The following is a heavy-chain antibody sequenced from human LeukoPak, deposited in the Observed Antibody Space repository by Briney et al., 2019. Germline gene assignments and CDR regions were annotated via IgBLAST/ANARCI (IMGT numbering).Heavy chain of an antibody. V-gene: IGHV3-23*01. Sequence: GGSLRLSCAASGFTFSSYAMSWLRQAPGKGLEWVASISSSGTSTYYADSVKGQFTISRDNSKNTLFLQMNSLRAEDTAVYYCTKGIRSGGGYSQGYFDSWGQGTLVTVSS. CDR3: TKGIRSGGGYSQGYFDS. CDR1: GFTFSSYA. D-gene: IGHD3-22*01. J-gene: IGHJ4*02. CDR2: ISSSGTST.